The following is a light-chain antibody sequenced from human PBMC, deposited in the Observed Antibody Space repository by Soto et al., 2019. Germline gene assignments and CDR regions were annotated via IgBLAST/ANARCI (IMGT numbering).Light chain of an antibody. Sequence: IVLTQSPGTLSLSPGGRSTLSSRVSQSVTSSYLAWWQQKPGQAPRLLIYGASSRATGTPDRFSGSGSGTDFTLTISRLEPEDFAVYFCQQYGSSPTTFGQGTKVDI. CDR1: QSVTSSY. V-gene: IGKV3-20*01. J-gene: IGKJ1*01. CDR2: GAS. CDR3: QQYGSSPTT.